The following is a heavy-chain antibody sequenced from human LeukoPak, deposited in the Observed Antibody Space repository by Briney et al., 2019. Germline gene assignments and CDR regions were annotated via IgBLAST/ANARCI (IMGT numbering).Heavy chain of an antibody. CDR1: GYTFNNYA. D-gene: IGHD4-11*01. J-gene: IGHJ4*02. V-gene: IGHV3-23*01. CDR2: ISGSGGST. CDR3: ASPLYRIDY. Sequence: GGSLRLSCAASGYTFNNYAMTWVRQAPGKGLEWVSAISGSGGSTYYADSVKGRFTISRDNSKNTLYLQMNSLRAEDTAVYYCASPLYRIDYWGQGTLVTVSS.